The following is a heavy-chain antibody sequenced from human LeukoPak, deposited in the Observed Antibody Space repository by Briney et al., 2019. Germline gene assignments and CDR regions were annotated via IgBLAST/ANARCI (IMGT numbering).Heavy chain of an antibody. V-gene: IGHV1-69*04. CDR1: GGTFSSYA. CDR3: ARGLAAAAGTFDY. J-gene: IGHJ4*02. D-gene: IGHD6-13*01. Sequence: SVKVSCKASGGTFSSYAISWVRQAPGQGLEWMGRIIPILGIANYAQKSQGRVTITADKSTSTAYMELSSLRSDDTAVYYCARGLAAAAGTFDYWGQGTLVTVSS. CDR2: IIPILGIA.